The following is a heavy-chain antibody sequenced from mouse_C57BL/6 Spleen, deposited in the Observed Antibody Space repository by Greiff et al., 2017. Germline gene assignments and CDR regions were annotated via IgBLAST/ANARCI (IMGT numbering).Heavy chain of an antibody. Sequence: QVQLQQSGPGLVQPSQSLSITCTVSGFSLTSYGVHWVRQSPGKGLEWLGVIWSGGSTDYNAAFISRLSISKDNSKSQVFFKMNSLQADDTAIYYCARRRDYYGNSLYAMDYWGQGTSVTVSS. CDR3: ARRRDYYGNSLYAMDY. CDR2: IWSGGST. J-gene: IGHJ4*01. V-gene: IGHV2-2*01. CDR1: GFSLTSYG. D-gene: IGHD1-1*01.